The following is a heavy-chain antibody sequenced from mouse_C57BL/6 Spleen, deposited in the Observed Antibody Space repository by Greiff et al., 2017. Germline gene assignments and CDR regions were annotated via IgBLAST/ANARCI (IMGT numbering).Heavy chain of an antibody. CDR3: ARQKLYYGSSYGYWYFDV. Sequence: VQLKQSGAELVRPGSSVKMSCKTSGYTFTSYGINWVKQRPGQGLEWIGYIYIGNGYTEYNEKFKGKATLTSDTSSSTAYMQLSSLTSEDSAIYFCARQKLYYGSSYGYWYFDVWGTGTTVTVSS. D-gene: IGHD1-1*01. J-gene: IGHJ1*03. CDR1: GYTFTSYG. CDR2: IYIGNGYT. V-gene: IGHV1-58*01.